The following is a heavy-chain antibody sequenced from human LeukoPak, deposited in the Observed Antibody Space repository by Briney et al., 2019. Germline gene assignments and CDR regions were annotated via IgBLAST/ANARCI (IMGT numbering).Heavy chain of an antibody. J-gene: IGHJ4*02. CDR3: VKDYDFWSGYYSPTRGYFDY. D-gene: IGHD3-3*01. CDR2: IRYDGSNK. CDR1: GFTFSSYG. Sequence: PGGSLRLSCAATGFTFSSYGMHWVRQAPGKGLEWVSFIRYDGSNKYYADSVKGRFTIYRVNSKNTLYLQMNSLRAEDTAVYYCVKDYDFWSGYYSPTRGYFDYWGQGTLATVSS. V-gene: IGHV3-30*02.